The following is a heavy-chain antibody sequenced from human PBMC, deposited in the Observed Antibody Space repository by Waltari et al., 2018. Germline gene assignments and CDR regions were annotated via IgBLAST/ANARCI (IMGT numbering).Heavy chain of an antibody. V-gene: IGHV4-4*02. CDR1: GDSMSSRDC. J-gene: IGHJ4*02. Sequence: QLQLQESGPGLVKPSGTLSLTCDVPGDSMSSRDCWSWVRQSPQRGLEWVGQVRGDGKSNYNPSFASRVTISLDTSKNQFSLNLNFATAADTAMYYCARDRGRGLYLDTWGPGTPVTVSP. D-gene: IGHD1-26*01. CDR2: VRGDGKS. CDR3: ARDRGRGLYLDT.